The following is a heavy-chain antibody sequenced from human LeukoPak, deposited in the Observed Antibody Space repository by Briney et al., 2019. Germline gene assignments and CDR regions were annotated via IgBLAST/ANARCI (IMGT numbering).Heavy chain of an antibody. V-gene: IGHV1-2*02. J-gene: IGHJ4*02. CDR1: GYTFTDYY. CDR3: ALLFSSTWHRFDS. CDR2: VNPNSGDT. D-gene: IGHD6-13*01. Sequence: GASVKVSCKASGYTFTDYYIHWVRQAPGQGLEWMGWVNPNSGDTNHAHKFQGRVTMTSDTSISTAYMDLNRVRSDDAAVYYCALLFSSTWHRFDSWGQGTLVTVSS.